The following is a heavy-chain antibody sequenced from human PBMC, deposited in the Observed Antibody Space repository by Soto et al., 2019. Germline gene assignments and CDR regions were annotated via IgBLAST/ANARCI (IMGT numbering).Heavy chain of an antibody. CDR3: AREGQWLVLDAFDI. J-gene: IGHJ3*02. V-gene: IGHV3-21*01. CDR1: GFTFSSYS. D-gene: IGHD6-19*01. CDR2: ISSSSSYI. Sequence: GGSLRLSCAASGFTFSSYSMNWVRQAPGKGLEWVSSISSSSSYIYYADSVKGRFTISRDNAKNSLYLQMNSLRAEDTAVYYCAREGQWLVLDAFDIWGQGTMVTVSS.